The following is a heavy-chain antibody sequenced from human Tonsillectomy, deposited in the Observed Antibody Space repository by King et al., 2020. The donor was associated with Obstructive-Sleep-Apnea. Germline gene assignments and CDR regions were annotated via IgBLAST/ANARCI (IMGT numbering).Heavy chain of an antibody. J-gene: IGHJ4*02. CDR3: ARLEGIMGATSLSPYFDY. V-gene: IGHV5-51*01. CDR1: GYTFTTYW. Sequence: QLVQSGAEVKKPGESLKISCEGSGYTFTTYWIAWVRQMPGRGLEWMGIVFPDDSDTGHSPSFQGQVTISADKSISTAYLQWSSLKASDTAIYYCARLEGIMGATSLSPYFDYWGQGTLVTVSS. D-gene: IGHD1-26*01. CDR2: VFPDDSDT.